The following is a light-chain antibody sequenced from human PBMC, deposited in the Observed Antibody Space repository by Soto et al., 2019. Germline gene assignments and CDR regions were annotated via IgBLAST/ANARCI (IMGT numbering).Light chain of an antibody. V-gene: IGKV3-20*01. Sequence: DIVLTQSPGTLSLSPGHRATLSCRASQSVSSNFLAWYQQKPGQAPRLLIFDASSRATGIPDRFSGSGSGTDFTLTINSLEPEDFAVYYCQQYCSSPLTFGGRTKVEI. CDR3: QQYCSSPLT. J-gene: IGKJ4*01. CDR2: DAS. CDR1: QSVSSNF.